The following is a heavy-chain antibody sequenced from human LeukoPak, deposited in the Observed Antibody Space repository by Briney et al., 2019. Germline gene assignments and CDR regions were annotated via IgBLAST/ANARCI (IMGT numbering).Heavy chain of an antibody. J-gene: IGHJ4*02. Sequence: GESLKISCKGSGYSFTSYWIGWVRQMPGKGLEWMGSIYPGDSDTRYRPSFQGQVTISADKSISTAYLQWSSLKASDTAMYYCARQMAAFWSGYYYWGQGTLVTVSS. D-gene: IGHD3-3*01. CDR2: IYPGDSDT. V-gene: IGHV5-51*01. CDR1: GYSFTSYW. CDR3: ARQMAAFWSGYYY.